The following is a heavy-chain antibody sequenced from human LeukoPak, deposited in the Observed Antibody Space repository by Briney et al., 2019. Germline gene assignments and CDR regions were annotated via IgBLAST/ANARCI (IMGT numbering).Heavy chain of an antibody. CDR2: IYWNDDK. J-gene: IGHJ6*03. V-gene: IGHV2-5*01. Sequence: SGPTLVKPTQTLTLTCTFSGFSLSTSGVGVGWIRQPPGKALEWLALIYWNDDKRYSPSLKSRLTITKYTSKNQVVLTMTNMDPVDTATYYWAHTRIAARLIYYYYYMDVWGKGTTVTISS. CDR3: AHTRIAARLIYYYYYMDV. D-gene: IGHD6-6*01. CDR1: GFSLSTSGVG.